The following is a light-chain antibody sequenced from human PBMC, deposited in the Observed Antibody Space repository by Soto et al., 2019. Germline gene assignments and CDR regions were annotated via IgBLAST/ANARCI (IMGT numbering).Light chain of an antibody. V-gene: IGKV3-15*01. CDR3: QQYNNWPPIT. CDR2: GAS. J-gene: IGKJ5*01. Sequence: EIVMTQSPATLSVYQGERATLXXRASQSVSSNLAWYQQKPGQAPRLVXYGASTRATGIPARFSGSGSGTEFTLTISSLQSEDFAVYYCQQYNNWPPITFGQGTRLEIK. CDR1: QSVSSN.